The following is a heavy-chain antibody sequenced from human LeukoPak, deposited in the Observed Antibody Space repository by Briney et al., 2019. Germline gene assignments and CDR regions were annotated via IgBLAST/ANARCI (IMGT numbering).Heavy chain of an antibody. CDR2: VYYSGNT. CDR1: GGSISISSYY. Sequence: SETLSLTCTVSGGSISISSYYWGWIRQPPGKGLEWIGSVYYSGNTYYNPSLKGRVTISVDTSKNQFSLKLSSVTAADTAVYYCARDYLGAGTVGATSGYWGQGTLVTVSS. D-gene: IGHD1-26*01. V-gene: IGHV4-39*02. CDR3: ARDYLGAGTVGATSGY. J-gene: IGHJ4*02.